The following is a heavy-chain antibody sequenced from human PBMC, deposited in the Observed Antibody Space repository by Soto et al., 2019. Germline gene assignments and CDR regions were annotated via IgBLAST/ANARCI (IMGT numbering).Heavy chain of an antibody. J-gene: IGHJ4*02. D-gene: IGHD3-10*01. CDR1: GYTFTSYG. CDR2: TSAYNANT. V-gene: IGHV1-18*01. CDR3: ARSSMVRDLLFDY. Sequence: QVQLVQSGAEVKKPGASVKVSCKASGYTFTSYGISWVRQTPGQGLEWMGWTSAYNANTNYAQKLQGRVTMTTDTSTSTAYVELRSLTSDDTAVYYCARSSMVRDLLFDYWGQGTLVTVSS.